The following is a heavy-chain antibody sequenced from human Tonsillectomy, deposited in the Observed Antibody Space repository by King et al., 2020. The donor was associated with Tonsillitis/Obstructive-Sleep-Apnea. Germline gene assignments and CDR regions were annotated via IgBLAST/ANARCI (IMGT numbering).Heavy chain of an antibody. CDR2: INPNSGGT. Sequence: VQLVQSGAEVKKPGASVKVSCKASGYTFTGNYMHWVRQAPGQGLEWMGWINPNSGGTNYAQKFQGRVTMTRDTSISTAYMELSRLRSDDTAVYYCARDGVTIFGVVITGMDVWGQGTTVTVSS. D-gene: IGHD3-3*01. J-gene: IGHJ6*02. V-gene: IGHV1-2*02. CDR3: ARDGVTIFGVVITGMDV. CDR1: GYTFTGNY.